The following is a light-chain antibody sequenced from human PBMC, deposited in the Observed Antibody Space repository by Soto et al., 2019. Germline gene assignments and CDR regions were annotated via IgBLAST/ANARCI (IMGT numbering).Light chain of an antibody. V-gene: IGKV3-20*01. CDR2: GAS. CDR1: QSVSSSF. Sequence: EFVLTQSPGTLSLSPGERATLSCRASQSVSSSFLDWYQQKPGQAPRILIYGASTRATGIPDRFSGSGSGTDFTLTISRLEPEDFAEYYCQQYGSSPPLAFGGGTKVEIK. CDR3: QQYGSSPPLA. J-gene: IGKJ4*01.